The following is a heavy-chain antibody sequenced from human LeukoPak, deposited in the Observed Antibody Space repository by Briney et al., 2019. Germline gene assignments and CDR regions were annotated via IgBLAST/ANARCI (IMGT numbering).Heavy chain of an antibody. CDR1: GFTFADYA. CDR2: ISWNSGSI. CDR3: AKDAYYDFWSGSVGHFDY. J-gene: IGHJ4*02. V-gene: IGHV3-9*01. Sequence: PGRSLRLSCAASGFTFADYAMHWVRQAPGKGLEWVSGISWNSGSIGYADSVKGRFTISRDNAKNSLYLQMNSLRAEDTALYYCAKDAYYDFWSGSVGHFDYWGQGTLVTVSS. D-gene: IGHD3-3*01.